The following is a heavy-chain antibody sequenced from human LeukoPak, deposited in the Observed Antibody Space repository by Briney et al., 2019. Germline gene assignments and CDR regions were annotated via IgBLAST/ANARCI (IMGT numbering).Heavy chain of an antibody. J-gene: IGHJ6*02. Sequence: GGSLRLSCAASGFTFSGYAISWVRQAPGKGLEWVSAISGSGGSTYYAHSVKGRFTISRDNSKNTLYLQMNSLRAEDTAVYYCAKGGAMIVVFGGMDVWGQGTTVTVSS. CDR1: GFTFSGYA. CDR2: ISGSGGST. CDR3: AKGGAMIVVFGGMDV. V-gene: IGHV3-23*01. D-gene: IGHD3-22*01.